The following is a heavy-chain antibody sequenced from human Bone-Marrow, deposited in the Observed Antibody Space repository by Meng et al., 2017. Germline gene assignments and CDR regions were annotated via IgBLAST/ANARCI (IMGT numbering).Heavy chain of an antibody. Sequence: SETLSLTCAVSGGSISSSNWWSWVRQPPGKGLEWIGEIYHSGSTNYNPSLESRVTISVDKSKNQFSLKLSSVTAADTAVYYCAREALLWFGGTSARTGLDYWGQGTLVTVSS. J-gene: IGHJ4*02. CDR2: IYHSGST. CDR1: GGSISSSNW. V-gene: IGHV4-4*02. CDR3: AREALLWFGGTSARTGLDY. D-gene: IGHD3-10*01.